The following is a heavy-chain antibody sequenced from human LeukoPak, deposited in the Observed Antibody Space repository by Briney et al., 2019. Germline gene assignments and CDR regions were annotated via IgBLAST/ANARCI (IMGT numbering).Heavy chain of an antibody. Sequence: ASVKVSCKASGYTFTSYYMHWVRQAPGQGLEWMGIINPSGGSTSYAQKFQGRVTMTRDTSISTAYMELSRLRSDDTAVYYCAREMDTAMVQTRDYWGQGTLVTVSS. CDR1: GYTFTSYY. D-gene: IGHD5-18*01. J-gene: IGHJ4*02. V-gene: IGHV1-46*01. CDR3: AREMDTAMVQTRDY. CDR2: INPSGGST.